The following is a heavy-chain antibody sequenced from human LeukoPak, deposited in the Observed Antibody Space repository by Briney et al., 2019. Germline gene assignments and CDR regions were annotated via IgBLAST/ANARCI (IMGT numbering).Heavy chain of an antibody. J-gene: IGHJ4*02. D-gene: IGHD6-13*01. CDR1: GFTFSSYS. CDR2: ISSSSSYI. Sequence: GGSLRLSCAASGFTFSSYSMNWVRQAPGKGLEWVSSISSSSSYIYYADSVKGRFTISRDNAKNSLYLQMNSLRAEDTAVYYCARLTSVGSSWYLRGDCFDYWGQGTLVTVSS. V-gene: IGHV3-21*01. CDR3: ARLTSVGSSWYLRGDCFDY.